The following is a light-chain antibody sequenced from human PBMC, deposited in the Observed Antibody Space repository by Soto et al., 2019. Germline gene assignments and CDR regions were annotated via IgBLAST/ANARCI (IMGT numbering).Light chain of an antibody. CDR1: QSVSSY. J-gene: IGKJ4*01. Sequence: EIGLTKSPATLSLSPGERSSLACRASQSVSSYLAWYQQKPGQAPRLLIYDASNRATGIPARFSGSGSGTDFTLTIISLEPEDFAVYYCQERSNWPLTFGGGTKVDIK. V-gene: IGKV3-11*01. CDR3: QERSNWPLT. CDR2: DAS.